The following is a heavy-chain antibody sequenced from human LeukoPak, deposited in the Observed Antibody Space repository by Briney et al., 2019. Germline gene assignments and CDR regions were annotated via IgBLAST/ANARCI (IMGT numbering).Heavy chain of an antibody. J-gene: IGHJ3*02. V-gene: IGHV4-39*01. D-gene: IGHD1-26*01. CDR2: IYYSGST. CDR1: GGSISSGSYY. CDR3: ARLASYHGAFDI. Sequence: SETLSLTCTVSGGSISSGSYYWGWIRQPPGKGLEWIGSIYYSGSTYYNPSLKSRVTISVDTSKNQFSLKLSSVTAADTAVYYCARLASYHGAFDIWGQGTMVTVSS.